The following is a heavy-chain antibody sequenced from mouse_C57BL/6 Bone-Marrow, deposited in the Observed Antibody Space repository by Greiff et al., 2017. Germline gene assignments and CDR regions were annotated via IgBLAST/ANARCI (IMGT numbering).Heavy chain of an antibody. J-gene: IGHJ4*01. Sequence: VQLHQSGPELVKPGASVKLSCKASGYTFTSYDINWVKQRPGPGLEWIGWIYPRDGSTKYNEKFKGKATLTVDTSSSTAYMELHSLTSEDSAVYFCANLYGSIYGYAMDYWGQGTSVTVSA. D-gene: IGHD1-1*01. CDR3: ANLYGSIYGYAMDY. V-gene: IGHV1-85*01. CDR1: GYTFTSYD. CDR2: IYPRDGST.